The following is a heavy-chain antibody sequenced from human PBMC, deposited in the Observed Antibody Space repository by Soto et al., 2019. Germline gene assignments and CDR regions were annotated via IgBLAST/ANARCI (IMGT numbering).Heavy chain of an antibody. CDR3: ARSQGGSSSLDIYYYYYYGMDV. D-gene: IGHD2-15*01. V-gene: IGHV1-69*01. CDR1: GGTFSSYA. Sequence: QVQLVQSGAEVKKPGSSVKVSCKAPGGTFSSYAISWVRQATGQGLEWMGGVIPIFGTAKYAQKFQGIVTITADESTSTGYMELRSLRSEDTAVYYCARSQGGSSSLDIYYYYYYGMDVWGQGTTVTVSS. J-gene: IGHJ6*02. CDR2: VIPIFGTA.